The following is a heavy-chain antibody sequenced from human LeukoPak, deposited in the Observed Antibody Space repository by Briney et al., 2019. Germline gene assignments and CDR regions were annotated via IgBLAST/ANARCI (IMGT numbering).Heavy chain of an antibody. CDR3: ATTRFGEKYAFDI. D-gene: IGHD3-10*01. CDR2: FDPEDGET. CDR1: GYTLTELS. V-gene: IGHV1-24*01. J-gene: IGHJ3*02. Sequence: ASLKVSCEVSGYTLTELSMHWVRQAPGKGLEWMGGFDPEDGETIYAQKFQGRVTMTEDTSTDTAYMELSSLRSEDTAVYYCATTRFGEKYAFDIWGQGTMVTVSS.